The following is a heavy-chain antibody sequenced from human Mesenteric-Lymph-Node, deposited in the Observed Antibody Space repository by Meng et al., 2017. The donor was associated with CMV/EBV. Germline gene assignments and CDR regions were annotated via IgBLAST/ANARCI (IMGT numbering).Heavy chain of an antibody. CDR3: ARDPTVAGPRFDY. Sequence: CAVSGSSISGSNWWSWVRQPPGKGLEWIGEIYHSGSTNYNPSLKSRVTISVDKSKNQFSLKLSSVTAADTAVYYCARDPTVAGPRFDYWGQGTLVTVSS. J-gene: IGHJ4*02. CDR2: IYHSGST. CDR1: GSSISGSNW. D-gene: IGHD6-19*01. V-gene: IGHV4-4*02.